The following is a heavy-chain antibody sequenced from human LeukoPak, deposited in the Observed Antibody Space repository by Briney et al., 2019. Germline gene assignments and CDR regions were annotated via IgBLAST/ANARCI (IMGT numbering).Heavy chain of an antibody. D-gene: IGHD4-17*01. V-gene: IGHV3-73*01. J-gene: IGHJ4*02. CDR1: GFTFSGSA. CDR3: TRRHVYGDYGGAYFDY. CDR2: IRSKANSYAT. Sequence: VSLRLSCAASGFTFSGSAMHWVRQASGKGLEWVGRIRSKANSYATAYAASVKGRFTISRDDSKNTAYLQMNSLKTEDTAVYYCTRRHVYGDYGGAYFDYWGQGTLVTVSS.